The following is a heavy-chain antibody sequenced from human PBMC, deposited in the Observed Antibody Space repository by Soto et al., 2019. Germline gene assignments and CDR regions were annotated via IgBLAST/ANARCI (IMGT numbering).Heavy chain of an antibody. CDR2: ISYDGSNK. CDR3: AKLAHYYASGSYRDY. D-gene: IGHD3-10*01. V-gene: IGHV3-30*18. CDR1: GFTFSHYG. Sequence: GGSLRLSCGASGFTFSHYGMHWVRQAPGKGLEWVAIISYDGSNKYYADSVKGRFTISRDNSKNTLYLQMNSLRAEDTAVYYCAKLAHYYASGSYRDYWGQGTRVNVSS. J-gene: IGHJ4*02.